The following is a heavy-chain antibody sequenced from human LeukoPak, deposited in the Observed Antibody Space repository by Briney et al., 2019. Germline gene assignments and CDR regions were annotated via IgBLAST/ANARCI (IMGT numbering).Heavy chain of an antibody. CDR3: ARGDTSSWYDYFDY. Sequence: SETLSLTCAVYGGSFSGYYWIWIRQHPGKGLEWIGYIYYSGSTYYNPSLKSRVTISVDTSKNQFSLKLSSVTAADTAVHYCARGDTSSWYDYFDYWGQGTLVTVSS. CDR2: IYYSGST. CDR1: GGSFSGYY. D-gene: IGHD6-13*01. V-gene: IGHV4-31*11. J-gene: IGHJ4*02.